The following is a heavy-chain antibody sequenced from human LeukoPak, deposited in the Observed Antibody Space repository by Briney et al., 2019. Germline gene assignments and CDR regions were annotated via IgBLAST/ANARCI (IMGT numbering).Heavy chain of an antibody. J-gene: IGHJ6*02. CDR1: GGSVSSGSYY. Sequence: SETLSLTCTVSGGSVSSGSYYWSWIRQPPGKGLEWIGYIYYSGSTNYNPSLKSRVTISVDTSKNQFSLKLSSVTAADTAVYYCARAPAARFPRNYYGMDVWGQGTTVTVSS. V-gene: IGHV4-61*01. D-gene: IGHD2-2*01. CDR2: IYYSGST. CDR3: ARAPAARFPRNYYGMDV.